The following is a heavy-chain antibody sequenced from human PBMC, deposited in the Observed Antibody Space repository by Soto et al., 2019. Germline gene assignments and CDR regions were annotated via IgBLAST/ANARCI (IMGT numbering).Heavy chain of an antibody. V-gene: IGHV3-21*01. Sequence: GGSLRLSCAASGFTFSSPTMNWVRQAPGKGLEWVSAISSSSSYIYYADSLKGRFTISRDNAKNSVYLQMNSLRAEDTAVYYCARGIAARTPPDNWGQGTLVTVS. CDR3: ARGIAARTPPDN. D-gene: IGHD6-6*01. CDR1: GFTFSSPT. J-gene: IGHJ4*02. CDR2: ISSSSSYI.